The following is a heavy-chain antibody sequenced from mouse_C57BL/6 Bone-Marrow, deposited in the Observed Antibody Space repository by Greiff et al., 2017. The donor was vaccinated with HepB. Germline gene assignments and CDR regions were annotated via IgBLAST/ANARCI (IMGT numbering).Heavy chain of an antibody. Sequence: VQLQQSGPELVKPGASVKISCKASGYAFSSSWMNWVKQRPGKGLEWIGRIYPGDGDTNYNGKFKGKATLTADKSSSTAYMHLSSLTSEDSAVYFCERSAIYRGFAYWGQGTLVTVSA. CDR3: ERSAIYRGFAY. D-gene: IGHD1-2*01. J-gene: IGHJ3*01. V-gene: IGHV1-82*01. CDR1: GYAFSSSW. CDR2: IYPGDGDT.